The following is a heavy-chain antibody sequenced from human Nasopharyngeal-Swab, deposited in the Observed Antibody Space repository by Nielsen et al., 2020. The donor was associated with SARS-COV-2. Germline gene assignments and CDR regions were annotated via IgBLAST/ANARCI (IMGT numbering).Heavy chain of an antibody. J-gene: IGHJ4*02. CDR3: AREGGIAAAGLLYYFDY. CDR2: ISYDGSNK. V-gene: IGHV3-30-3*01. Sequence: GESLKISCAASGFTFSSYWMSWVRQAPGKGLEWVAVISYDGSNKYYADSVKGRFTISRDNSKNTLYLQMNSLRAEDTAVYYCAREGGIAAAGLLYYFDYWGQGTLVTVSS. D-gene: IGHD6-13*01. CDR1: GFTFSSYW.